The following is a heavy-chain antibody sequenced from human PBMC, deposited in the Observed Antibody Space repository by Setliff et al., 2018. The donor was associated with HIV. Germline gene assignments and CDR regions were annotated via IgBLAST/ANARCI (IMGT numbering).Heavy chain of an antibody. CDR3: ARNRVPSSL. CDR2: IYHSGST. CDR1: GGSISSGGYS. D-gene: IGHD3-10*01. V-gene: IGHV4-30-2*01. J-gene: IGHJ4*02. Sequence: SETLSLTCAVSGGSISSGGYSWSWIRQPPGKGLEWIGYIYHSGSTYYNPSLKSRVTISIDRSKNQFSLELTSVAAADTAVYYCARNRVPSSLWGQGTLVTVSS.